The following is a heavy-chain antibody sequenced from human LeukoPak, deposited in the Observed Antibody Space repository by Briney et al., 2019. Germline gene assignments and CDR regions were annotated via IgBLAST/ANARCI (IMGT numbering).Heavy chain of an antibody. Sequence: VASVKVSCKASGGTFSSYAISWVRQAPGQGLEWMGGIIPIFGTANYAQKFQGRVTITTDESTSTAYMELSSLRSEDTAVYYCARAKLWNYYYYMDVWGKGTTVTVSS. CDR3: ARAKLWNYYYYMDV. CDR1: GGTFSSYA. V-gene: IGHV1-69*05. CDR2: IIPIFGTA. J-gene: IGHJ6*03. D-gene: IGHD5-18*01.